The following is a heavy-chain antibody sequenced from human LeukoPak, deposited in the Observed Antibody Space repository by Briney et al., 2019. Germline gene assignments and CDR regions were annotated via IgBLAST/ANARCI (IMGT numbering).Heavy chain of an antibody. J-gene: IGHJ4*02. Sequence: GESLKISCKGSGYIFSNYWIGRVRQMPGKGLEWMGLIYPGDSDTRYSPSFQGQVTISVDKSISTAYLQWSSLKASDTAMYYCARRAYCGGDCYPNWGQGTLVTVSS. CDR3: ARRAYCGGDCYPN. CDR1: GYIFSNYW. V-gene: IGHV5-51*01. D-gene: IGHD2-21*02. CDR2: IYPGDSDT.